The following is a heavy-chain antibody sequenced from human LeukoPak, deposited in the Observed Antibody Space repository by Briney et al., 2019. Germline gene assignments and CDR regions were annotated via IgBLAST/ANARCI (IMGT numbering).Heavy chain of an antibody. J-gene: IGHJ5*02. CDR2: INPNSGGT. CDR3: ARDPTASRWFDP. V-gene: IGHV1-2*02. CDR1: GCTFTGYY. Sequence: ASVKVSCKASGCTFTGYYMHWVRQAPGQGLEWMGWINPNSGGTNYAQKFQGRVTMTRDTSISTAYMELSRLRSDDTAVYYCARDPTASRWFDPWGQGTLVTVSS. D-gene: IGHD4-11*01.